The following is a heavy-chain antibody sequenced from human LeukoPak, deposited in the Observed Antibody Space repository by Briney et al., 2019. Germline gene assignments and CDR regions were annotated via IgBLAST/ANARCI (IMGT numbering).Heavy chain of an antibody. CDR2: ISGHNGNT. D-gene: IGHD4-17*01. V-gene: IGHV1-18*01. CDR1: GYTFISYG. J-gene: IGHJ4*02. CDR3: ARAGATVTKVYDN. Sequence: ASVKVSCKASGYTFISYGISWVRQAPGQGLEWMGWISGHNGNTNYAQKFQGRVTVTTDTSTSTAYMELRSLKSDDTAVYYCARAGATVTKVYDNWGQGTPVTVPS.